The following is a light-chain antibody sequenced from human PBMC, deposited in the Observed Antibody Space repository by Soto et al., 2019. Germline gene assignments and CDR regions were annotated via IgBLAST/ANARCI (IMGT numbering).Light chain of an antibody. V-gene: IGLV1-47*01. CDR1: TSNIGSNY. J-gene: IGLJ1*01. Sequence: QSVLTQPPSASGTPGQGVTISCSGSTSNIGSNYVYWYQQLPGTAPKLLIYRNIQRPSGVPDRFSGSKSGTSASLAISGLRSDDEADYFCATWDDSLNGFYVFGTGTRSPS. CDR3: ATWDDSLNGFYV. CDR2: RNI.